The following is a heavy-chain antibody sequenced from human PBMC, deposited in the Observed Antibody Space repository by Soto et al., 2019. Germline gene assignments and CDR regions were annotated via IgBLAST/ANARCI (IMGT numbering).Heavy chain of an antibody. CDR1: GFTFSSYW. V-gene: IGHV3-7*05. Sequence: GGSLRLSCAASGFTFSSYWMSWVRQAPGKGLEWVANIKQDGSEKYYVDSVKGRFTISRDNAKNSLYLQMNSLRAEDTGVYYCHFFSAARFIELYYFDYWGQGTLVTVSS. J-gene: IGHJ4*02. D-gene: IGHD6-6*01. CDR2: IKQDGSEK. CDR3: HFFSAARFIELYYFDY.